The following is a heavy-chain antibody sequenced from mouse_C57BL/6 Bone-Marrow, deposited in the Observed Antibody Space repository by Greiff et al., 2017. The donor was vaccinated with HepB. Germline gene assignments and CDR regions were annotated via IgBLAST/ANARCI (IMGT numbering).Heavy chain of an antibody. J-gene: IGHJ4*01. Sequence: EVKLVESGGGLVQPGGSLKLSCAASGFTFSDYGMAWVRQAPRKGPEWVAFISNLAYSIYYADTVTGRFTISRENAKNTLYLEMSSLRSEDTAMYYCARLGWLPYYAMDYCGQGTSVTVSS. V-gene: IGHV5-15*01. CDR2: ISNLAYSI. D-gene: IGHD2-3*01. CDR3: ARLGWLPYYAMDY. CDR1: GFTFSDYG.